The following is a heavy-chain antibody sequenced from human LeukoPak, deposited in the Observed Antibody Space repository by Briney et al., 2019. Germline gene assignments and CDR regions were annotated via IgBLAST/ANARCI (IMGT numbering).Heavy chain of an antibody. V-gene: IGHV4-59*05. Sequence: PSETLSLTCTVSGGSLIIYSWSWIRQPPQKGPEWIGSIYYSGNTYYNPSLESRVTISVDTSKNQFSLKVSSATAADTAVYYCARQDTLTHYYVMDVWGQGTTVTVSS. D-gene: IGHD4-17*01. CDR2: IYYSGNT. CDR1: GGSLIIYS. CDR3: ARQDTLTHYYVMDV. J-gene: IGHJ6*02.